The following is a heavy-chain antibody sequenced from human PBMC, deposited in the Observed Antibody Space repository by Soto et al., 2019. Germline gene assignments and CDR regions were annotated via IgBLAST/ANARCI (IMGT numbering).Heavy chain of an antibody. J-gene: IGHJ3*02. CDR1: GFTFRSYA. Sequence: GGSLRLSCAASGFTFRSYAMSWVRQAPGKWLEWVSAISVSGGSTYYADSVKGRFTISRDNSKNTLYLQMNSLRAEDTAVYYCAKEYDSSGYSLAFDIWGQGTMVTVSS. CDR2: ISVSGGST. D-gene: IGHD3-22*01. CDR3: AKEYDSSGYSLAFDI. V-gene: IGHV3-23*01.